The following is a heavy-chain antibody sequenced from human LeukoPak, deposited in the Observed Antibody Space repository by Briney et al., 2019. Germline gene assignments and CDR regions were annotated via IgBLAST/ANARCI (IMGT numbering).Heavy chain of an antibody. J-gene: IGHJ6*03. CDR2: IYYSGST. V-gene: IGHV4-59*08. Sequence: SETLSLTCTVSGGSISSYYWSWIRQPPGKGLEWIGYIYYSGSTNYNPSLKSRVTISVDTSKNQFSLKLSSVTAADTAVYYRARRRFGELISKGYYYYYMDVWGKGTTVTVSS. CDR1: GGSISSYY. CDR3: ARRRFGELISKGYYYYYMDV. D-gene: IGHD3-10*01.